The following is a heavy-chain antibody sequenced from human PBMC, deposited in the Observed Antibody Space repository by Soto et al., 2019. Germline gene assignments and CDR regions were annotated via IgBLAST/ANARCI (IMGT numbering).Heavy chain of an antibody. J-gene: IGHJ6*03. V-gene: IGHV3-33*01. Sequence: GGSLRLSCAASGFTFSSYGMHWVRQAPGKGLEWVAVIWYDGSNKYYADSVKGRFTISRDNSKNTLYLQMNSLRAEDTAVYYCARDPTYYDFWSGYYSGYYYYYMDVWGKGTTVTVSS. CDR2: IWYDGSNK. CDR1: GFTFSSYG. D-gene: IGHD3-3*01. CDR3: ARDPTYYDFWSGYYSGYYYYYMDV.